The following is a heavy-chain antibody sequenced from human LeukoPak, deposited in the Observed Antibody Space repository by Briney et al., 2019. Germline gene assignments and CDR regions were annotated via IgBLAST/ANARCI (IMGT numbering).Heavy chain of an antibody. CDR2: ISGSGGST. J-gene: IGHJ4*02. V-gene: IGHV3-23*01. CDR1: GFTFSSYA. Sequence: GGSLRLSCAASGFTFSSYAMSWVRQAPGKGLEWVPAISGSGGSTYYADSVKGRFTISRDNSKNTLYLQMNSLRAEDTAVYYCAKARYCSSTSCYEDYWGQGTLVTVSS. D-gene: IGHD2-2*01. CDR3: AKARYCSSTSCYEDY.